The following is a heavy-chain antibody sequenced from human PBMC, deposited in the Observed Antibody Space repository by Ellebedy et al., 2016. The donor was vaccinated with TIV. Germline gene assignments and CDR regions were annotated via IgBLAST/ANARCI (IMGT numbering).Heavy chain of an antibody. Sequence: GGSLRLSCAASGFTVSSYSMNWVRQAPGKGPEWVSGIYTDETTYYADSVRGRFTIFRDNSKNTLYLQLKSLRTEDTAVYYCARASFFDVDLSGWYFDLWGRGTLVTVSS. CDR1: GFTVSSYS. V-gene: IGHV3-66*01. D-gene: IGHD3-16*02. CDR2: IYTDETT. CDR3: ARASFFDVDLSGWYFDL. J-gene: IGHJ2*01.